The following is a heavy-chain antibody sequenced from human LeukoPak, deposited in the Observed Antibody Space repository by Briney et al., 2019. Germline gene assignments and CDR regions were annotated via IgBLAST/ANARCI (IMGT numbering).Heavy chain of an antibody. Sequence: HGGSVRLSCGNTVLTLSNDPRTWLRQLLGLGLEWVSHLRRSSGRSYHVDSVKGRFTISRDNSKNTLYLQMNSLRAEDTAVYYCARLGRYADYWGQGTLVTVSS. D-gene: IGHD3-16*01. V-gene: IGHV3-23*01. J-gene: IGHJ4*02. CDR1: VLTLSNDP. CDR2: LRRSSGRS. CDR3: ARLGRYADY.